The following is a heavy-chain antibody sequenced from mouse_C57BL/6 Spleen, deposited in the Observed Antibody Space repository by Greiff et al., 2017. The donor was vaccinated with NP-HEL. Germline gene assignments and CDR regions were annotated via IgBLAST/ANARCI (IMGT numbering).Heavy chain of an antibody. Sequence: EVMLVESGPVLVKPGASVKMSCKASGYTFTDYYMNWVKQSHGKSLEWIGVINPYNGGTSYNQKFKGKATLTVDKSSSTAYMELNSLTSEDSAVYYCARSDLLWLRRSFAYWGQGTLVTVSA. CDR2: INPYNGGT. CDR1: GYTFTDYY. V-gene: IGHV1-19*01. J-gene: IGHJ3*01. CDR3: ARSDLLWLRRSFAY. D-gene: IGHD2-2*01.